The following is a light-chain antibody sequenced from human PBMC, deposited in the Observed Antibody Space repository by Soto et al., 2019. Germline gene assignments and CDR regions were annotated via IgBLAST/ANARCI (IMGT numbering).Light chain of an antibody. V-gene: IGKV3-20*01. CDR2: GAS. CDR3: QQHSSSPPSWT. Sequence: EIVLTQSPGTLSLSPGERATLFCRASQSVSSSYLAWYQQKPGQSPRLLIYGASSRFTGIPDRFSGSGSGTDFTLTISRPEPEDFAVYYCQQHSSSPPSWTFGQGTKVEIK. CDR1: QSVSSSY. J-gene: IGKJ1*01.